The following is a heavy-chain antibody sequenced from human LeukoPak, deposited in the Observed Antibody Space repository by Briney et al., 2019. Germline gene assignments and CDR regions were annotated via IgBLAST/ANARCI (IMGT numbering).Heavy chain of an antibody. CDR3: ARDLAGGTTGAYYYYMDV. J-gene: IGHJ6*03. Sequence: PGGSLRLSCAASGFTFSSYWLHWVRQAPGKGLVWVSRINSDGSNTSYADSVKGRFTIPRDNAKNTLYLQMNSLRAEDTAVYYCARDLAGGTTGAYYYYMDVWGKGTTVTVSS. D-gene: IGHD1-1*01. CDR1: GFTFSSYW. CDR2: INSDGSNT. V-gene: IGHV3-74*01.